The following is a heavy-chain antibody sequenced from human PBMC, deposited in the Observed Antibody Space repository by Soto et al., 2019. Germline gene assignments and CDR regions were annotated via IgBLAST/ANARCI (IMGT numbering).Heavy chain of an antibody. J-gene: IGHJ6*02. Sequence: ASVKVSCKTPRDTFTDYHIHWVRQAPGEGLEWLGRINPKSGGTSTAQKFQGWVTVTTDTSISTASMELTRLTSDDTAIYYCARGDSTDCSNGVCSFFYNHDMDVWGQGTTVTVSS. D-gene: IGHD2-8*01. CDR1: RDTFTDYH. V-gene: IGHV1-2*04. CDR3: ARGDSTDCSNGVCSFFYNHDMDV. CDR2: INPKSGGT.